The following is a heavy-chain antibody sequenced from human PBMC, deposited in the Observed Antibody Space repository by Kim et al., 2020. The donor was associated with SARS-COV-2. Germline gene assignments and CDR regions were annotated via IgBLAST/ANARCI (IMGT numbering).Heavy chain of an antibody. Sequence: GGSLRLSCAASGFTFSSYEMNWVRQAPGKGLEWVSYISSSGSTIYYADSVKGRFTISRDNAKNSLYLQMNSLRAEDTAVYYCARDRPVKISHNGNGRAFDIWGQGTMVTVSS. J-gene: IGHJ3*02. V-gene: IGHV3-48*03. CDR3: ARDRPVKISHNGNGRAFDI. CDR1: GFTFSSYE. D-gene: IGHD1-20*01. CDR2: ISSSGSTI.